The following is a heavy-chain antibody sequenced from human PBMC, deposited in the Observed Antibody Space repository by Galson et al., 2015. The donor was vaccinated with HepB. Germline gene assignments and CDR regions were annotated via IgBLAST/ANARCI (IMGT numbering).Heavy chain of an antibody. CDR3: ARDLAGMVGWADY. Sequence: SLRLSCAASGFTFSRYWMSWVRQAPGKGLEWVANIKQDGSEKYYVDSVKGRFTISRDNAKNSLYLQMNSLRAEDTAAYYCARDLAGMVGWADYWGQGTLVTVSS. CDR1: GFTFSRYW. V-gene: IGHV3-7*01. D-gene: IGHD1-26*01. CDR2: IKQDGSEK. J-gene: IGHJ4*02.